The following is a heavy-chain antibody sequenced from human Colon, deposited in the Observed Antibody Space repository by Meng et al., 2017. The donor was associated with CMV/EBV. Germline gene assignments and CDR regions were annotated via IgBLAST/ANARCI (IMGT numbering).Heavy chain of an antibody. J-gene: IGHJ4*02. Sequence: QVQLQGSGPGLVKPSGTLSLSCTVPGGSISSYYWSWIRQPAGKGLEWIGRIYSSGFPKYKPSLESQVTMSADTSKNQISLKLTSVTAADTAVYYCARAQYTYGYWIFDYWGQGTLVTVSS. CDR1: GGSISSYY. CDR3: ARAQYTYGYWIFDY. CDR2: IYSSGFP. D-gene: IGHD5-18*01. V-gene: IGHV4-4*07.